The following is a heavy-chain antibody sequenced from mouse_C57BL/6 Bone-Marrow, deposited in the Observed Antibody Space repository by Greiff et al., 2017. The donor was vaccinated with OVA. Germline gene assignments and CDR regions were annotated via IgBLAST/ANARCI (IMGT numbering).Heavy chain of an antibody. J-gene: IGHJ4*01. D-gene: IGHD5-1-1*01. Sequence: QVQLQQSGPELVKPGASVKISCKASGYAFSSSWMNWVKQRPGKGLEWIGRIYPGDGGTNYNGKFKGQATLTADKSSSTAYMQRSSLTSEDSAVYFCAKYDYYAMDYWGQGTSVTVSS. CDR2: IYPGDGGT. CDR1: GYAFSSSW. V-gene: IGHV1-82*01. CDR3: AKYDYYAMDY.